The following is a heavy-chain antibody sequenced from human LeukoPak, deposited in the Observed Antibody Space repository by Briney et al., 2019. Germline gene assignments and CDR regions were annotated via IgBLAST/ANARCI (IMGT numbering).Heavy chain of an antibody. V-gene: IGHV3-7*01. CDR2: IKQDGSEK. D-gene: IGHD1-26*01. J-gene: IGHJ4*02. CDR1: GFTFSNYW. CDR3: ARDKDVGATLLDY. Sequence: PGGSLRLSCAASGFTFSNYWMSWVRQTPGKGLEWVANIKQDGSEKYYVDSVKGRFTISRDNAKYSLYLHMNSLRTEDTAVYYCARDKDVGATLLDYWGQGTLVTVSS.